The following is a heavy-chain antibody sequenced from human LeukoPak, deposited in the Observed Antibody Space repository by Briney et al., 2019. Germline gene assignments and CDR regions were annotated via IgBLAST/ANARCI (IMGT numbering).Heavy chain of an antibody. V-gene: IGHV4-59*01. CDR1: GGSISSYY. Sequence: SETLSLTCTVSGGSISSYYWSWIRQPPGKRLEWIGYIYYSGSTNYNPSLKSRVTISVDTSKNQFSLKLSSVTAADTAVYYCARSSGSYYGYMDVWGKGTTVTISS. J-gene: IGHJ6*03. CDR3: ARSSGSYYGYMDV. D-gene: IGHD1-26*01. CDR2: IYYSGST.